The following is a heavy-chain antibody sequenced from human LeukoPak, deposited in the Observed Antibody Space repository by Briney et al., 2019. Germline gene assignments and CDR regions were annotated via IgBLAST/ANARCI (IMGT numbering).Heavy chain of an antibody. J-gene: IGHJ4*02. CDR2: IYYSGST. CDR1: GGSISSHY. CDR3: ARDLGLCFDY. D-gene: IGHD3/OR15-3a*01. V-gene: IGHV4-59*11. Sequence: SETLSLTCTVSGGSISSHYWSWIRQPPGKRLEWIGYIYYSGSTNYNPSLKSRVTISVDTSKNQFSLKLSSVTAADTAVYYCARDLGLCFDYWGQGTLVTVSS.